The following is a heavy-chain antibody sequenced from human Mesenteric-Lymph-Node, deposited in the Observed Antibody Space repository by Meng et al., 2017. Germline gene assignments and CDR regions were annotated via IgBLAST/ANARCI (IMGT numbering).Heavy chain of an antibody. D-gene: IGHD2-2*01. V-gene: IGHV3-48*03. CDR1: GFTFSSYE. J-gene: IGHJ6*02. CDR2: ISSSGSTI. Sequence: GGSLRLSCAASGFTFSSYEMNWVRQAPGKGLEWVSYISSSGSTIYYADSVKGRFTISRDNAKNSLYLQMNSLRAEDTAVYYCARDNIVVVPAAQDYYGMDVWGQGTTVTVSS. CDR3: ARDNIVVVPAAQDYYGMDV.